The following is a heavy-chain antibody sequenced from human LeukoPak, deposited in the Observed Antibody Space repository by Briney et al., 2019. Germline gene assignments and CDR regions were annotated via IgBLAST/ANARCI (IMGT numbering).Heavy chain of an antibody. Sequence: SETLSLTCAVSGYSISSSNWWGWIRQPPGKGLGWIGYIYYSESTYYNPSLKSRVTMSVDTSKNQFSLKLSSVTAVDTAVYYCARSRVTTGTTFDLWGRGTLVTVPS. D-gene: IGHD1-1*01. V-gene: IGHV4-28*01. CDR3: ARSRVTTGTTFDL. CDR1: GYSISSSNW. CDR2: IYYSEST. J-gene: IGHJ2*01.